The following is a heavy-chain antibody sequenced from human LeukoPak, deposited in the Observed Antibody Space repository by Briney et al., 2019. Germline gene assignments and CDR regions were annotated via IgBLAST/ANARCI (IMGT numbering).Heavy chain of an antibody. Sequence: SGGSLRLSCAASGFTFSSYWMSWVRQAPGKGLEWVANIKQDGSEKYYVDSVKGRFTISRDNAKNSLYLQMNSLGAEDTAVYYCARPYGSGSYLLYYFDYWGQGTLVTVSS. V-gene: IGHV3-7*01. J-gene: IGHJ4*02. CDR3: ARPYGSGSYLLYYFDY. D-gene: IGHD3-10*01. CDR1: GFTFSSYW. CDR2: IKQDGSEK.